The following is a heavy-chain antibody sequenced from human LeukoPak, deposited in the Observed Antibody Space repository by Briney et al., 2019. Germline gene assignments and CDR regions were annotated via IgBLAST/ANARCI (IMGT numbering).Heavy chain of an antibody. CDR3: ARSLPLSLYSFDY. CDR2: IYSGGST. V-gene: IGHV3-66*01. J-gene: IGHJ4*02. Sequence: GSLSLSCAAAGFPVSSNYMSWVRPAPGKGLEWGSVIYSGGSTYYADSVKGRFTISRDNSKNTLYLQMNSLRADDTAVYYCARSLPLSLYSFDYWGQGTLVTVSS. CDR1: GFPVSSNY.